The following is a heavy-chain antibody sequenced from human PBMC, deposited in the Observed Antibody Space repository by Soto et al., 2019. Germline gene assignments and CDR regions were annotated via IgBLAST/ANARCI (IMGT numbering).Heavy chain of an antibody. D-gene: IGHD3-22*01. CDR3: ASQHYYDSSGYYVGY. Sequence: QLQLQESGPGLVKPSETLSLTCTVSGGSISSNIYYLGWIRQPPGKGLEWIGNIHYSGSTYYDSSLKSRVTISVDTSKNQFSLKLSSVTAADTAVYYCASQHYYDSSGYYVGYWGQGTLVTVSS. J-gene: IGHJ4*02. CDR2: IHYSGST. V-gene: IGHV4-39*01. CDR1: GGSISSNIYY.